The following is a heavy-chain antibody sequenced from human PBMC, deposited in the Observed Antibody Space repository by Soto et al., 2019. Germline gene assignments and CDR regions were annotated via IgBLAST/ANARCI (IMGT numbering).Heavy chain of an antibody. Sequence: QVQLVESGGGVVQPGRSLRLSCEVSGFTFRSYAMHWVRQAPGRGLEWVATVTYDGSSGYYADSVKGRFTISRDNPKNTWYLQMNSVRVEDTAVYYWARDKGQVRFDYWGQGALVTVSS. CDR3: ARDKGQVRFDY. CDR2: VTYDGSSG. D-gene: IGHD6-19*01. CDR1: GFTFRSYA. J-gene: IGHJ4*02. V-gene: IGHV3-30*04.